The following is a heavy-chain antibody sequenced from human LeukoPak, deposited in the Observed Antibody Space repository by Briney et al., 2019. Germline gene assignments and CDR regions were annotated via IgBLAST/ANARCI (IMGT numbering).Heavy chain of an antibody. J-gene: IGHJ4*02. CDR3: ASLGNPYYYGSGSYYRDY. D-gene: IGHD3-10*01. CDR1: GYTFTSYG. CDR2: ISAYNGNT. V-gene: IGHV1-18*01. Sequence: ASVKVSCKASGYTFTSYGISWVRQAPGQGLEWMGWISAYNGNTNYAQKLQGRVTMTTDTSTSTAYMELRSLRSDDTAVYYCASLGNPYYYGSGSYYRDYWGQGTLVTVSS.